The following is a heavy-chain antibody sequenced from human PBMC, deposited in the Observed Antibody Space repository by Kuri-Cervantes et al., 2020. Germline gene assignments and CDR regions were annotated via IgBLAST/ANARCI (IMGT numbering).Heavy chain of an antibody. Sequence: ESLKISCTVSGGSISSSSYYWGWIRQPPGKGLEWIGSIYYSGSTYYNPSLKSRVTISVGTSKNQFSLKLSSVTAADTAVYYCARGHGAAAASFDYWGQGTLVTVSS. CDR1: GGSISSSSYY. D-gene: IGHD6-13*01. J-gene: IGHJ4*02. CDR3: ARGHGAAAASFDY. V-gene: IGHV4-39*07. CDR2: IYYSGST.